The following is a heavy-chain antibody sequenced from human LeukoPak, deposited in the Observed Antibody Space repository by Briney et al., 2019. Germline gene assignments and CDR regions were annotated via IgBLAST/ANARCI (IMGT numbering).Heavy chain of an antibody. CDR2: INPSGGST. Sequence: GASVKVSCKASGYTFTSYYMHWVRQAPGQGLEWMGIINPSGGSTSYAQKFQGRVTMTRDTSTSTVYMELSSLRSEDTAVYYCARARITIFGVVLMVYYYYGMDVWGQGTTVTVSS. CDR3: ARARITIFGVVLMVYYYYGMDV. D-gene: IGHD3-3*01. V-gene: IGHV1-46*01. CDR1: GYTFTSYY. J-gene: IGHJ6*02.